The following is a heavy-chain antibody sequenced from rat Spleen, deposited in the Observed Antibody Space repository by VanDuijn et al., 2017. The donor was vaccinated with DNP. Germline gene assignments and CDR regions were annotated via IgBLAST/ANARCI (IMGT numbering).Heavy chain of an antibody. D-gene: IGHD1-12*03. CDR1: GFTFSNYD. CDR2: ITSGTGTT. CDR3: AREGDYYDGYGDALDA. J-gene: IGHJ4*01. V-gene: IGHV5-25*01. Sequence: EVQLVESGGGLVQPGRSMKLSCAASGFTFSNYDMAWVRQAPGKGLEWIASITSGTGTTSYADAVKGRFMISRDDTKNTLYLQMNSLRSEDTATYYCAREGDYYDGYGDALDAWGQGTSVTVAS.